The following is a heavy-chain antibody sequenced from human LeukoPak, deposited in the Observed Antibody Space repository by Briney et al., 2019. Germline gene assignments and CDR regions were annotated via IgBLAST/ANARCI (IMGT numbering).Heavy chain of an antibody. CDR2: ISWNSGSI. CDR1: GFTFDDYA. D-gene: IGHD3-10*01. Sequence: PGGSLRLSCAASGFTFDDYAMHWVRQAPGKGLEWVSGISWNSGSIGYADSVKGRFTISRDNAKNSLYLQMNSLRAEDTAVYYCAREAYGSGNYPFDLWGQGTLVTVSS. CDR3: AREAYGSGNYPFDL. J-gene: IGHJ4*02. V-gene: IGHV3-9*01.